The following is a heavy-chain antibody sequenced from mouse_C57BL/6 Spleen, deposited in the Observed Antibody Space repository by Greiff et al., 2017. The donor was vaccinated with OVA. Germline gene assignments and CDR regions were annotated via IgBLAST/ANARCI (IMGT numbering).Heavy chain of an antibody. D-gene: IGHD3-3*01. J-gene: IGHJ3*01. Sequence: QVQLQQPGAELVKPGASVKLSCKASGYTFTSYWMHWVKQRPGQGLEWIGMIHPNSGSTNYNEKFKSKATLTVDKSSSTAYMQLSSLTSEDSAVYYCARGGLEDCAWFAYWGQGTLVTVSA. CDR2: IHPNSGST. CDR1: GYTFTSYW. CDR3: ARGGLEDCAWFAY. V-gene: IGHV1-64*01.